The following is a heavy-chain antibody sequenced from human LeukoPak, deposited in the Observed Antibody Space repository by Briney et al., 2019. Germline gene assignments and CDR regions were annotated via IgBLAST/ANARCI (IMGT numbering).Heavy chain of an antibody. J-gene: IGHJ4*02. V-gene: IGHV4-39*01. CDR3: ARHGGELHY. CDR2: IYYSGST. D-gene: IGHD1-26*01. Sequence: SETLSLTCTVSGGSISSSSYYWGWIRQPPGKGLEWIGSIYYSGSTNYNPSLKSRVTISVDTSKNQFSLKLSSVTAADTAVYYCARHGGELHYWGQGTLVTVSS. CDR1: GGSISSSSYY.